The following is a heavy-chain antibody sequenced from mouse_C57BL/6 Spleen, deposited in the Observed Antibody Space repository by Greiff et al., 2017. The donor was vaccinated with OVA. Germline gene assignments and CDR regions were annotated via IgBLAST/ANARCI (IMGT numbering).Heavy chain of an antibody. Sequence: EVKLMESGPELVKPGASVKISCKASGYSFTGYYMNWVKQSPEKSLEWIGEINPSTGGTTYNQKFKAKATLTVDKSSSTAYMQLKSLTSEDSAVYYCARKGGSYDYDYFDYWGQGTTLTVSS. CDR3: ARKGGSYDYDYFDY. CDR2: INPSTGGT. J-gene: IGHJ2*01. D-gene: IGHD2-4*01. V-gene: IGHV1-42*01. CDR1: GYSFTGYY.